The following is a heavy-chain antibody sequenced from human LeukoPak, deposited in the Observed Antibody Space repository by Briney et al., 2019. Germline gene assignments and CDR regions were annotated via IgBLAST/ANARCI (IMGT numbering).Heavy chain of an antibody. CDR1: GYTFTSYG. J-gene: IGHJ3*02. CDR2: ISAYNGNT. D-gene: IGHD6-19*01. V-gene: IGHV1-18*01. CDR3: ARLRQWLAHDAFDI. Sequence: GASVKVSCKASGYTFTSYGISWVRQAPGQGLEWMGWISAYNGNTNYAQKLQGRVTMTTDTSTSTAYMELSSLRSEDTAVYYCARLRQWLAHDAFDIWGQGTMVTVSS.